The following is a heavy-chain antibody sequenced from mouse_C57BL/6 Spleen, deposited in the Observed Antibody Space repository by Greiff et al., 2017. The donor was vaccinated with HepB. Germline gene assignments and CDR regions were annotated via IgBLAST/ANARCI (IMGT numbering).Heavy chain of an antibody. Sequence: EVKVVESEGGLVQPGSSMKLSCTASGFTFSDYYMAWVRQVPEKGLEWVANINYDGSSTYYLDSLKSRFIISRDNAKNILYLQMSSLKSEDTATYYCARESLLYAMDYWGQGTSVTVSS. CDR1: GFTFSDYY. CDR2: INYDGSST. D-gene: IGHD2-10*01. CDR3: ARESLLYAMDY. J-gene: IGHJ4*01. V-gene: IGHV5-16*01.